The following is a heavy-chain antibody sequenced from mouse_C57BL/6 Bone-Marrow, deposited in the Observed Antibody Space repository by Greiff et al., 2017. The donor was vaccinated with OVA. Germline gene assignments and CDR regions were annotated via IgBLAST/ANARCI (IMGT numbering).Heavy chain of an antibody. Sequence: QVQLQQSGAELARPGASVKLSCKASGYTFTSYGISWVKQRTGQGLEWIGEIYPRSGNTYYNEKFKGKATLTADKSSSTAYMELRSLTSEDSAVYFCARDYYGSSYYWCFDVWGTGTTVTVSS. CDR2: IYPRSGNT. J-gene: IGHJ1*03. CDR3: ARDYYGSSYYWCFDV. CDR1: GYTFTSYG. D-gene: IGHD1-1*01. V-gene: IGHV1-81*01.